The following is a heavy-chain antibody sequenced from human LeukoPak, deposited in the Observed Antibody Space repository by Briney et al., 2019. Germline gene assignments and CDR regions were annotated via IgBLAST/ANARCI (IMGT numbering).Heavy chain of an antibody. CDR1: GYTFTGYY. V-gene: IGHV1-2*04. J-gene: IGHJ6*02. CDR3: ARGSATTHYYYNMDV. Sequence: ASVTVSCKASGYTFTGYYMYWVRLAPGQGLEWTGWINLNSGGTKHAQKFPGWVTMTRDTSINTVYMELSRLTSDDTALYYCARGSATTHYYYNMDVWGQGTTVTVSS. D-gene: IGHD2-15*01. CDR2: INLNSGGT.